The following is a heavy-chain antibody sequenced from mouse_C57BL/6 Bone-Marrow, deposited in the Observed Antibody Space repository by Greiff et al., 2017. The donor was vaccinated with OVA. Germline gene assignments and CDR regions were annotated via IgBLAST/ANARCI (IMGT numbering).Heavy chain of an antibody. V-gene: IGHV1-55*01. D-gene: IGHD1-1*01. J-gene: IGHJ2*01. CDR1: GYTFTSYW. CDR2: IYPGSGST. Sequence: QVQLQQPGAELVKPGASVTMSCKASGYTFTSYWLTWVKQRPGQGLEWIGDIYPGSGSTNYNETFKSKVTLSVDTSSSTAYMQLSSLTSEDSAVYYCAAITTGVATGYFDYWGQGTTLTVSS. CDR3: AAITTGVATGYFDY.